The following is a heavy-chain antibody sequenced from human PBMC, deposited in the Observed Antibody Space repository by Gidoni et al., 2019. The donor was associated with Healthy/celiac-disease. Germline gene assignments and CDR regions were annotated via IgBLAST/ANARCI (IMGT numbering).Heavy chain of an antibody. CDR1: GYTFTNYG. J-gene: IGHJ5*02. D-gene: IGHD3-10*01. CDR2: VRVNNGDT. Sequence: QVHLVQSGAEVKKPGASVTVSCEASGYTFTNYGITWVRQAPGQGLEWMGWVRVNNGDTNYAPKFQGRVTMTRDTSTNTAYMDLRSLTSDDTAVYYCARGGSGTTPVDPWGQGTLVTVSS. CDR3: ARGGSGTTPVDP. V-gene: IGHV1-18*01.